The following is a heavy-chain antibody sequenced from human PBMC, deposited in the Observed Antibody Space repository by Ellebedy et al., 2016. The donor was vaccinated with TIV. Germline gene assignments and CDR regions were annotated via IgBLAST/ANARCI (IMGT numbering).Heavy chain of an antibody. J-gene: IGHJ4*02. V-gene: IGHV4-34*01. CDR2: FNHGGVT. CDR3: ALGSLYYYDSNGPY. CDR1: GGSFSAYY. Sequence: MPGGSLRLSCSVYGGSFSAYYWSWIRQSPEKRLEWIGEFNHGGVTSYNPSLKSRVTVSVDTSKKQVSLKLSSATAADTAVYYCALGSLYYYDSNGPYWGPGTLVTVSS. D-gene: IGHD3-22*01.